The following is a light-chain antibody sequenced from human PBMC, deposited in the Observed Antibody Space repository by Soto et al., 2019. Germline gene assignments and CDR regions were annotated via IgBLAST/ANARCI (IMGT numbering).Light chain of an antibody. Sequence: EIVLTQSPGTLSLSPGERATLSCRASQSVSSSYLAWYQQKPGQAPRLLIYGASSRATGFPDRFSGSGSGTDFTLTISRLEPEDFAVCYCHQYDSSPLTFGGGTQVEIK. V-gene: IGKV3-20*01. J-gene: IGKJ4*01. CDR2: GAS. CDR3: HQYDSSPLT. CDR1: QSVSSSY.